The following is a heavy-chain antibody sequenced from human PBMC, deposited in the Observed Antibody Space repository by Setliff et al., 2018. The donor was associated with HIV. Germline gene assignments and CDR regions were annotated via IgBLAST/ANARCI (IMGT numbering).Heavy chain of an antibody. CDR1: GGTFSNFA. D-gene: IGHD3-9*01. V-gene: IGHV1-18*01. Sequence: ASVKVSCKASGGTFSNFAVSWVRQAPGQRLEWMGWISVYNGNTKYAEKVYGRVTMTTDLSTSTAYMELRNLKSDDTAVYYCASGCLIGGSGPCRNFEFWGQGTLVTVSS. CDR2: ISVYNGNT. CDR3: ASGCLIGGSGPCRNFEF. J-gene: IGHJ4*02.